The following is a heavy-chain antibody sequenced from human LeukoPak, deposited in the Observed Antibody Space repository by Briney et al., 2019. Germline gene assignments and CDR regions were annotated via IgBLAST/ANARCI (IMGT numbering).Heavy chain of an antibody. J-gene: IGHJ4*02. CDR3: ARATYTSTWSKIDS. V-gene: IGHV4-59*01. CDR2: IYYSGST. CDR1: GGSISGYY. Sequence: SETLSLTCTVSGGSISGYYWSWIRHSPAKGLEGIGYIYYSGSTNYNPSLKRRVTISLDASRNHFSLKLTSVTAADTAFYYCARATYTSTWSKIDSWGQGILVTVSS. D-gene: IGHD6-6*01.